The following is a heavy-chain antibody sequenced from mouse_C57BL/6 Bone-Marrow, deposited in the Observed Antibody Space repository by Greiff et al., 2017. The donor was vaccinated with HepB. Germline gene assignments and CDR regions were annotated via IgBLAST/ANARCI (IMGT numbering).Heavy chain of an antibody. Sequence: QVQLQQPGAELARPGASVKLSCKASGYTFTSYGISWVKQRTGQGLEWIGEIYPRSGNTYYNEKFKGKATLTADKSSSTAYMELRSLTSEDSAVYFCAREGSTMVTTAYYYAMDYWGQGTSVTVSS. V-gene: IGHV1-81*01. CDR1: GYTFTSYG. D-gene: IGHD2-2*01. J-gene: IGHJ4*01. CDR2: IYPRSGNT. CDR3: AREGSTMVTTAYYYAMDY.